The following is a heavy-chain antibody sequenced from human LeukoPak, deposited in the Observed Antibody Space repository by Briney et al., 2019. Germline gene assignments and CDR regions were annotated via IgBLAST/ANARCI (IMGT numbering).Heavy chain of an antibody. D-gene: IGHD5-24*01. CDR2: ISYDGSNK. V-gene: IGHV3-30-3*01. CDR1: GFTFSSYA. Sequence: GGSLRHSCAASGFTFSSYAMHWVRQAPGKGLEWVAVISYDGSNKYYADSVKGRFTISRDNSKNTLYLQMNSLRAEDTAVYYCARGDLPQYYFDYWGQGTLVTVSS. J-gene: IGHJ4*02. CDR3: ARGDLPQYYFDY.